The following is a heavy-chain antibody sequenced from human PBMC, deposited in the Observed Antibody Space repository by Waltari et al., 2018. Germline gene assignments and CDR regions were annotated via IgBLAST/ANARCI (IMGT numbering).Heavy chain of an antibody. Sequence: EVQMVQSGAEVKKPGATVKISCTASGYHFTDDNMRWVKKAPGNRLEWMGRVDPEDGETIYAEKFQGRVTITADTSTDTAYMELSSLRSEDTAVYYCATAVTMTTVTYNLFDPWGQGTLVTVSS. CDR3: ATAVTMTTVTYNLFDP. J-gene: IGHJ5*02. V-gene: IGHV1-69-2*01. CDR2: VDPEDGET. D-gene: IGHD4-4*01. CDR1: GYHFTDDN.